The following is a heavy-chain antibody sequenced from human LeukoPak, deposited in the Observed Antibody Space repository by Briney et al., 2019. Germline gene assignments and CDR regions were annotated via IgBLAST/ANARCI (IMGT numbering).Heavy chain of an antibody. CDR2: ITGSGENT. CDR3: AKDLTSWNY. CDR1: GFTFSSYG. V-gene: IGHV3-23*01. D-gene: IGHD2-2*01. Sequence: GGSLRLSCAASGFTFSSYGITWVRQAPGKGLEWVSGITGSGENTYYADSVKGRFTISRDNSKNTLYLQMNSLRAEDTALYYCAKDLTSWNYWGQGTLVTDSS. J-gene: IGHJ4*02.